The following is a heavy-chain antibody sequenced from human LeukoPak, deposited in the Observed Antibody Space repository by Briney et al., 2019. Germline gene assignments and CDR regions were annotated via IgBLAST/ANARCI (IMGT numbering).Heavy chain of an antibody. CDR1: GSTFAAYF. Sequence: ASVKVSRKASGSTFAAYFMHWVRQAPGQGLEWMGWINPNSGGTNFAQKFQGRVTMTRDTSTTTAYMELSSLRSDDTAVYFCARDRGSPDAFDIWGQGTMVTVSS. CDR3: ARDRGSPDAFDI. CDR2: INPNSGGT. D-gene: IGHD5-24*01. J-gene: IGHJ3*02. V-gene: IGHV1-2*02.